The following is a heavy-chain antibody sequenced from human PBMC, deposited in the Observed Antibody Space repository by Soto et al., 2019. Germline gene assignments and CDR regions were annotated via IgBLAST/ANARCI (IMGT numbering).Heavy chain of an antibody. CDR3: ARVILYSSSWSPYFDY. V-gene: IGHV3-64*01. D-gene: IGHD6-13*01. CDR2: ISSNGGST. CDR1: GFTFSSYA. J-gene: IGHJ4*02. Sequence: GGSLRLSCAASGFTFSSYAMHWVRQAPGKGLEYVSAISSNGGSTYYANSVKGRFTIPRDNSKNTLYLQMGSLRAEDMAVYYCARVILYSSSWSPYFDYWGQGTLVTVSS.